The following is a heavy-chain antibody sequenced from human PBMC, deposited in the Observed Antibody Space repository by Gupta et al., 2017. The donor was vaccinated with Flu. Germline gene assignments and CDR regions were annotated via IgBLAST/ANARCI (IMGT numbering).Heavy chain of an antibody. Sequence: QVQLVQSGAEVKKPGASVKVTCKASGYTFRANYIHWVRQAPGQGLQWMGWINPNSGGTEYAQRFQGRVTMTRDTSLSTVNVELSSLRSDDTAVYYCARSALAASGPFDFWGQGAPVTVSS. V-gene: IGHV1-2*02. CDR2: INPNSGGT. CDR3: ARSALAASGPFDF. CDR1: GYTFRANY. J-gene: IGHJ4*02. D-gene: IGHD6-13*01.